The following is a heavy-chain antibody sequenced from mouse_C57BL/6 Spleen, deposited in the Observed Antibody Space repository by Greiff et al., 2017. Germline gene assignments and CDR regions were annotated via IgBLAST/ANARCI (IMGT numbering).Heavy chain of an antibody. V-gene: IGHV3-6*01. Sequence: EVKLVESGPGLVKPSQSLSLTCSVTGYSITSGYYWNWIRQFPGNKLEWMGYISYDGSNNYNPSLKNRISITRDTSKNQFFLKLNSVTTEDTATYYCARYYYYGSSLDYWGQGTTLTVSS. CDR1: GYSITSGYY. J-gene: IGHJ2*01. D-gene: IGHD1-1*01. CDR3: ARYYYYGSSLDY. CDR2: ISYDGSN.